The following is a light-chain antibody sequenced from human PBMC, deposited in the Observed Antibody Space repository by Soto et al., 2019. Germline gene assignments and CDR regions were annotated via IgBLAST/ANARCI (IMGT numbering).Light chain of an antibody. CDR2: GAS. J-gene: IGKJ1*01. CDR1: QSVSSY. V-gene: IGKV3-15*01. CDR3: QQHNDWPRT. Sequence: EIVLTQSPATLSLSPGERATLSCRASQSVSSYLAWYQQKPGQAPRLLIYGASTRATGIPVRFSGSGSGTEFTLTISSLQSEDFAVYYCQQHNDWPRTFGQGTKVEIK.